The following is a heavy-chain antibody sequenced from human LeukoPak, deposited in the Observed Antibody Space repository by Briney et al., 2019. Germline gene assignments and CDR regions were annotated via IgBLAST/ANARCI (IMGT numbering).Heavy chain of an antibody. CDR2: IFHSGRT. D-gene: IGHD3-10*01. CDR1: GGSISSYY. J-gene: IGHJ6*03. V-gene: IGHV4-59*01. CDR3: ARGPYYYGSGSPGYYYYYYMDV. Sequence: PXXTLSLTCTVSGGSISSYYWSWLRQPPGKGVEWVGYIFHSGRTNYNTSLKRRVTISVDTSKNQFSLKLSSVTAADTAVYYCARGPYYYGSGSPGYYYYYYMDVWGKGTTVTISS.